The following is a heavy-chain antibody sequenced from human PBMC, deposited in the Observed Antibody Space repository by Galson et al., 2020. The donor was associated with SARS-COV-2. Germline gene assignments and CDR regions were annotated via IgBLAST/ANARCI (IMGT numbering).Heavy chain of an antibody. V-gene: IGHV1-69*13. CDR3: AREDYYGSGSYLHYGMDV. Sequence: SVKVSCKASGGTFSSYAISWVRQAPGQGLEWMGGIIPIFGTANYAQKFQGRVTITADESTSTAYMELSSLRSEDTAVYYCAREDYYGSGSYLHYGMDVWGQGTTGTVSS. CDR2: IIPIFGTA. CDR1: GGTFSSYA. D-gene: IGHD3-10*01. J-gene: IGHJ6*02.